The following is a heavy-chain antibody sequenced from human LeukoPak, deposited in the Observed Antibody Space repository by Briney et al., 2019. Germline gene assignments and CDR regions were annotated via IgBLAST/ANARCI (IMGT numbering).Heavy chain of an antibody. V-gene: IGHV4-59*01. CDR2: IYYSGST. Sequence: SETLSLTCTVSGGSISSYYWSWIRQRPGKGLEWIGYIYYSGSTNYNPSLKSRVTISVDTSKNQFSLKLSSVTAADTAVYYCARVPGWSGYLDYWGQGTLVTVSS. CDR1: GGSISSYY. CDR3: ARVPGWSGYLDY. D-gene: IGHD3-3*01. J-gene: IGHJ4*02.